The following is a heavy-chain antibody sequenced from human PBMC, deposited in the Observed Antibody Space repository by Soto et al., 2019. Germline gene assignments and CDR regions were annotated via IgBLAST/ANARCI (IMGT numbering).Heavy chain of an antibody. Sequence: PGGSLRLSCEASGFTFSNYGIHWVRQAPGKGLQWVAVIWYDGSNKYYGDSVKGRFTISRDNSKNTLFLQMNSLRAEDTAVYYCARDPSHGSGSYLDYWGQGTLVTVSS. D-gene: IGHD3-10*01. CDR1: GFTFSNYG. J-gene: IGHJ4*02. CDR3: ARDPSHGSGSYLDY. CDR2: IWYDGSNK. V-gene: IGHV3-33*01.